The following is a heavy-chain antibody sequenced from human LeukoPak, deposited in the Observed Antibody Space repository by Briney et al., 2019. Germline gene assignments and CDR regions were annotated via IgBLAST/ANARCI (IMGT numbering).Heavy chain of an antibody. CDR2: FDPEDGET. Sequence: ASVKVSCKVSGYTLTELSMHWVRQAPGKGLEWMGGFDPEDGETNYAQKFQGRVTMTEDTSTDTAYMELSSLRSEDTAVYYCATATFDWLLYKPRDAFDIWGQGTMVTVSS. V-gene: IGHV1-24*01. D-gene: IGHD3-9*01. CDR3: ATATFDWLLYKPRDAFDI. CDR1: GYTLTELS. J-gene: IGHJ3*02.